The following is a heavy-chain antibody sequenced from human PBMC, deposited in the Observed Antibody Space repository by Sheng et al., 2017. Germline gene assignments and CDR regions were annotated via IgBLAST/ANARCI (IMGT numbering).Heavy chain of an antibody. V-gene: IGHV1-69*13. CDR3: ARDNGELLDYYYYMDV. J-gene: IGHJ6*03. CDR1: GGTFNNYA. CDR2: SIPLFRRP. Sequence: QVHLAQSGAEVKQPGSSVKVSCKVSGGTFNNYAITWVRHAPGQGLEWMGGSIPLFRRPTYAQKFQGRVTITADESTSTAYMELSSLRSEDTAVYYCARDNGELLDYYYYMDVWDQGP. D-gene: IGHD1-26*01.